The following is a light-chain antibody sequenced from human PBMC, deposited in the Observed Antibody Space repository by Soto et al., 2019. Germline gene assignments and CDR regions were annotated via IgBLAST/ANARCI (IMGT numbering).Light chain of an antibody. CDR2: DVS. CDR3: CSYTTSNTCQIV. CDR1: SSDVGGYNY. Sequence: QSALTQAAYVSRSPGQSIAISCTGTSSDVGGYNYVSWYQQHPGKAPKFMIYDVSNRPSGVSNRFSGSKSGNTASLTISGLQAEDEADYYCCSYTTSNTCQIVFGTGTKVTVL. J-gene: IGLJ1*01. V-gene: IGLV2-14*01.